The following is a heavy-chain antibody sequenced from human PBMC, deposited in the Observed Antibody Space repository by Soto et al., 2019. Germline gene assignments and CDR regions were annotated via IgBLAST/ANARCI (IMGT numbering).Heavy chain of an antibody. CDR1: GFTFDDYA. CDR3: AKAQYSSGWTTLDY. Sequence: ESGGGLVQPGRSLRLSCAASGFTFDDYAMHWVRQAPGKGLEWVSGISWNSGSIGYADSVKGRFTISRDNAKNSLYLQMNSLRAEDTALYYCAKAQYSSGWTTLDYWGQGTLVTVSS. V-gene: IGHV3-9*01. CDR2: ISWNSGSI. D-gene: IGHD6-19*01. J-gene: IGHJ4*02.